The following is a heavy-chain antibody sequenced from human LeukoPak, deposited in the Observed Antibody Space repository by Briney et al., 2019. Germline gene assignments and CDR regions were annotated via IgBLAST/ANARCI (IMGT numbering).Heavy chain of an antibody. J-gene: IGHJ4*02. CDR3: ARGTLNIPGEHGAFDY. Sequence: GGTLRLSCAASGFTFSNYGMSWVRQAPGKGLEWVSGISGSGSSTYYADSVKGRFTISRDNAKNSLYLQMNSLRAEDTAVYYCARGTLNIPGEHGAFDYWGQGTLVTVSS. CDR1: GFTFSNYG. CDR2: ISGSGSST. D-gene: IGHD1-14*01. V-gene: IGHV3-23*01.